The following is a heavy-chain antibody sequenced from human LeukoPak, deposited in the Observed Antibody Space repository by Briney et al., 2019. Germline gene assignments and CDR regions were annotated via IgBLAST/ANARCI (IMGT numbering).Heavy chain of an antibody. D-gene: IGHD3-9*01. CDR3: AREAPIKNYYGMDV. J-gene: IGHJ6*02. CDR1: CGSISSYY. Sequence: SETLSLTCTVSCGSISSYYWGLIRQPPGEGLEVVGYIYYSGSTNYNPSLKSRVTISVDTSKNQFSLKLSSVTAADTAVYYCAREAPIKNYYGMDVWGQGTTVTVSS. CDR2: IYYSGST. V-gene: IGHV4-59*01.